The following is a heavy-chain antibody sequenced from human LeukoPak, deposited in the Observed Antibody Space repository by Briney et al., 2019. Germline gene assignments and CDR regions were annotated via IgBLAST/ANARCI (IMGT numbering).Heavy chain of an antibody. Sequence: NTSETLSLTCTVSGGSISSYYWSWIRQPAGKGLEWIGRIYSSGNTDYNPSLKSRVTMSVDTFKNQFSLKLSSVTAADTAVYYCARVATYWFDPWGQGTLVTVSS. V-gene: IGHV4-4*07. CDR3: ARVATYWFDP. CDR1: GGSISSYY. CDR2: IYSSGNT. J-gene: IGHJ5*02.